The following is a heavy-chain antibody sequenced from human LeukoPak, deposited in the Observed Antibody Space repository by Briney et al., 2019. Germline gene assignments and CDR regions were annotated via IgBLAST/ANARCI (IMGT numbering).Heavy chain of an antibody. CDR1: GFTFDDYA. D-gene: IGHD1-26*01. Sequence: PGRSLRLSCAASGFTFDDYAIHWVRQAPGKGLEWVSGISWNSGSIGYADSVKGRFTISRDNAKNSLYLQMNSLRAEDMALYCCAKDQVGAFDIWGQGTMVTVSS. CDR3: AKDQVGAFDI. CDR2: ISWNSGSI. V-gene: IGHV3-9*03. J-gene: IGHJ3*02.